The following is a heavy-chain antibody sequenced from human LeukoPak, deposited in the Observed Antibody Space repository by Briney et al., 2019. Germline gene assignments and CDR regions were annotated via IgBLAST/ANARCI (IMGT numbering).Heavy chain of an antibody. Sequence: SETLSLTCTVSGGSISSYYWSWIRQPPGKGLEWIGYIYHSGSTYYNPSLKSQVTISVDRSKNQFSLKLSSVTAADTAVYYCARDPVVVVPAAIYEVYWGQGTLVTVSS. CDR1: GGSISSYY. CDR3: ARDPVVVVPAAIYEVY. V-gene: IGHV4-59*12. D-gene: IGHD2-2*02. CDR2: IYHSGST. J-gene: IGHJ4*02.